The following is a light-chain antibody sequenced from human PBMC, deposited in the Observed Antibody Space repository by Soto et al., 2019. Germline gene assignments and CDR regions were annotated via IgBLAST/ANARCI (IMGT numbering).Light chain of an antibody. Sequence: DIVLTQSPGTLSLSPGGRATLSCRASQSVRSSYLAWYQQKPGQAPRLLIYAASSRATGIPSRFSGSGSGTDFTLTISSLQPEDFATYYCLQDYNYPRTFGGGTKVDIK. V-gene: IGKV3-20*02. CDR2: AAS. CDR3: LQDYNYPRT. J-gene: IGKJ4*01. CDR1: QSVRSSY.